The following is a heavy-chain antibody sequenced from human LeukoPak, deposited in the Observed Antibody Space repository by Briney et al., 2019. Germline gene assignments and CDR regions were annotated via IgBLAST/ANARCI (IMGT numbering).Heavy chain of an antibody. Sequence: PGGSLRLSCAAPGFTFSSYSMNWVRQAPGKGLEWVSSISSSSYIYYADSVKGRFTISRDNAKNSLYLQMNSLRAEDTAVYYCTTDPITMIVPWGQGTLVTVSS. CDR1: GFTFSSYS. CDR3: TTDPITMIVP. D-gene: IGHD3-22*01. J-gene: IGHJ5*02. CDR2: ISSSSYI. V-gene: IGHV3-21*01.